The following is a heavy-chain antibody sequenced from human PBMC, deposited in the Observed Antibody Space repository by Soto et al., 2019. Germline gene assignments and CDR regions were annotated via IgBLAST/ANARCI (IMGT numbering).Heavy chain of an antibody. CDR2: VSDEGSDK. CDR3: WVAAVPDF. D-gene: IGHD6-25*01. CDR1: GFMFGSHC. J-gene: IGHJ4*01. V-gene: IGHV3-30*03. Sequence: PGASLRLSCTASGFMFGSHCMHWVRQAPGKGLEWVAFVSDEGSDKFYDDSVKGRVTVSRANPRNTLYLQMDSLRVDDSAVYFGWVAAVPDFWGQATRDTVS.